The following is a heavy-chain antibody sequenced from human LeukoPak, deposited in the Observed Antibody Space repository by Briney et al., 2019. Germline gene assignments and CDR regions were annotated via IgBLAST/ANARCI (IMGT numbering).Heavy chain of an antibody. CDR1: GGSISSSSYY. Sequence: TSETLSLTCTVSGGSISSSSYYWGWIRQPPGKGLEWIGSIYYSGSTYYNPSLKSRVTISVDTSKNQFSLKLSSVTAADTAVYYCAGIAAAGFRAFDIWGQGTMVTVSS. CDR2: IYYSGST. D-gene: IGHD6-13*01. V-gene: IGHV4-39*01. CDR3: AGIAAAGFRAFDI. J-gene: IGHJ3*02.